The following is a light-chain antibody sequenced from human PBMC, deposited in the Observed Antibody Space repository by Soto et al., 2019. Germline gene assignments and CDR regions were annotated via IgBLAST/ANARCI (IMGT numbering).Light chain of an antibody. CDR3: LQDDSFPLT. CDR2: GAS. CDR1: QGIRSD. Sequence: AIQMTQSPSSLSASVGDRVIITCRASQGIRSDLSWYQQKPGKAPNLLIYGASSLQSGVPLRFSGSGSGTDFTLTISSLQPEDFATYYCLQDDSFPLTFGGGTKVEIK. J-gene: IGKJ4*01. V-gene: IGKV1-6*01.